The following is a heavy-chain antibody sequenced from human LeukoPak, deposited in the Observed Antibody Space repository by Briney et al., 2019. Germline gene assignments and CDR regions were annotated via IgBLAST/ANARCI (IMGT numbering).Heavy chain of an antibody. CDR1: GYSISSGYY. CDR3: ARAVVDDFWSGYYHYYMDV. V-gene: IGHV4-38-2*02. J-gene: IGHJ6*03. D-gene: IGHD3-3*01. Sequence: PSETLSLTCTVSGYSISSGYYWGWIRQPPGKGLEWIGSIYHSGSTYYNPSLKSRVTISVDTSKNQFSLKLSSVTAADTAVYYCARAVVDDFWSGYYHYYMDVWGKGTTVTVSS. CDR2: IYHSGST.